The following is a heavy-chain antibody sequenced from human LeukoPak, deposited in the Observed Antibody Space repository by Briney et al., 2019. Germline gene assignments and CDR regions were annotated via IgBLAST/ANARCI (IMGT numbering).Heavy chain of an antibody. V-gene: IGHV3-49*04. J-gene: IGHJ4*02. CDR3: TSQQHLLTYFDY. CDR2: IRSKAYDGTT. D-gene: IGHD6-13*01. CDR1: GFTFGDYS. Sequence: HSGGSLRLSCTASGFTFGDYSMNWVRQAPGKGLEWVGFIRSKAYDGTTEYAASVKGRFTISRDDSKSIAYLQMNSLKTEDTALYYCTSQQHLLTYFDYWGQGTLVTVSS.